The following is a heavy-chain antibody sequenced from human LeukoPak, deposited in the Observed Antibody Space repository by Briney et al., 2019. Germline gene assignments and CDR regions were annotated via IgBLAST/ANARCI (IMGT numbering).Heavy chain of an antibody. CDR3: TKDRSYGRSYFDY. V-gene: IGHV3-66*02. J-gene: IGHJ4*02. D-gene: IGHD5-18*01. Sequence: GGSLRLSCAASGFTFSTYAMSWVRQAPGQGLEWVSVIYSGGSTYYADSVKGRFTISRDNSKNTLYLQMNSLRIEDTAVYYCTKDRSYGRSYFDYWGQGTLVTVSS. CDR2: IYSGGST. CDR1: GFTFSTYA.